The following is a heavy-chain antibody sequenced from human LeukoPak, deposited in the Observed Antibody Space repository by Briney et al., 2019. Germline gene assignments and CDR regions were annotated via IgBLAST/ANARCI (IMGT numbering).Heavy chain of an antibody. Sequence: GGSLRLSFAASGFTFSNAWMSWVRQAPGKGLEWVGRIKSKTDGGTTDYAAPVKGRFTISRDDSKNTLYLQMNSLKTEDTAVYYCTTDHPLALFGFGYWGQGTLVTVSS. CDR3: TTDHPLALFGFGY. D-gene: IGHD3-3*01. CDR1: GFTFSNAW. J-gene: IGHJ4*02. CDR2: IKSKTDGGTT. V-gene: IGHV3-15*01.